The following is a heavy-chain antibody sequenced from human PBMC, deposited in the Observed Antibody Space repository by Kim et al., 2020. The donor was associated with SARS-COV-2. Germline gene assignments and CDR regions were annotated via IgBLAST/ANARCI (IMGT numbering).Heavy chain of an antibody. CDR1: GFTFSSSA. J-gene: IGHJ6*02. CDR2: IVVGSGHT. Sequence: SVKVSCKASGFTFSSSAVQWVRQARGQRLEWIGWIVVGSGHTNYAQKFQERVTITRDMSTSTAYMELSSLRSEDTADYYCAASSSTPNGYYGMDVWGQG. CDR3: AASSSTPNGYYGMDV. D-gene: IGHD2-2*01. V-gene: IGHV1-58*01.